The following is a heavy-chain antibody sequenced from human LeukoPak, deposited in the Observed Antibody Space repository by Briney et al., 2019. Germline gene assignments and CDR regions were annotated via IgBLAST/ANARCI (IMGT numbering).Heavy chain of an antibody. D-gene: IGHD3-22*01. J-gene: IGHJ3*02. V-gene: IGHV3-23*01. CDR1: GFTFSSYA. CDR3: AALITTSNDAFDI. Sequence: GGSLRLSCAASGFTFSSYAMSWVRQAPGKGLEWVSAISGSGGSTYYADSVKGRFTISRDNSKNMLYLQMNSLRAEDTAVYYCAALITTSNDAFDIWGQGTMVTVSS. CDR2: ISGSGGST.